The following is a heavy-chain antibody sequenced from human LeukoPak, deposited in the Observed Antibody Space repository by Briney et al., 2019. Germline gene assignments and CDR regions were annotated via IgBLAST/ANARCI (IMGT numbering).Heavy chain of an antibody. D-gene: IGHD1-7*01. V-gene: IGHV3-30*04. CDR2: KAFDGSDE. Sequence: GGSLRLSCAASGFTFSSYAMHWVRQAPGKGLEWVAVKAFDGSDEYYADSVKGRFTISRDNSKNTLYLQMNSLRGEDTTVYYCAKSLRTRIYYFDYWGQGTLVTASS. J-gene: IGHJ4*02. CDR3: AKSLRTRIYYFDY. CDR1: GFTFSSYA.